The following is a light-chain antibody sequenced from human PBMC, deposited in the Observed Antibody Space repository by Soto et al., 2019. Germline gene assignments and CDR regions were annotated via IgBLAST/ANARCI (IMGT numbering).Light chain of an antibody. CDR3: QQYGSSPRT. Sequence: EIVLTQSPGTLSLSPGERATLSCRASQSVSSSYLAWYQQKTGQAPRILIYGESSRATGIPDRFSGSGSGTDLNLTISRLEPEDFAVHYCQQYGSSPRTFGQGTKVDIK. J-gene: IGKJ1*01. V-gene: IGKV3-20*01. CDR1: QSVSSSY. CDR2: GES.